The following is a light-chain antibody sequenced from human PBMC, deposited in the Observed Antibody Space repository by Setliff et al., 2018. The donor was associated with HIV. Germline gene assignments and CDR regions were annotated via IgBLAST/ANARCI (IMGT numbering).Light chain of an antibody. CDR1: SSDVGGYNY. J-gene: IGLJ1*01. CDR3: CSYAGSYTYV. V-gene: IGLV2-11*01. CDR2: DVS. Sequence: QSALAQPRSVPGSPGQSVTISCTGTSSDVGGYNYVSWYQQHPGKAPKMMIYDVSTRPSGVPDRFSGSKSGNTASLTISGLQTEDEADYYCCSYAGSYTYVFGTGTKVTV.